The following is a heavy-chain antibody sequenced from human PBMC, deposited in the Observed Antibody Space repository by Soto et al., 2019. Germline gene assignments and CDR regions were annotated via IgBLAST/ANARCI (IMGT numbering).Heavy chain of an antibody. V-gene: IGHV4-59*08. CDR1: GGSITNYY. D-gene: IGHD3-10*01. Sequence: QVQLQESGPGLVKPSETLSLTCTVSGGSITNYYCSWFRQPPGKGLEWIGYINYDGYSAYNLSLKRRVHLSMDASKTQFSLLLESVPATDTAVYYCASHGFEPLHGAVDVWGPGTTVIVSS. J-gene: IGHJ6*02. CDR2: INYDGYS. CDR3: ASHGFEPLHGAVDV.